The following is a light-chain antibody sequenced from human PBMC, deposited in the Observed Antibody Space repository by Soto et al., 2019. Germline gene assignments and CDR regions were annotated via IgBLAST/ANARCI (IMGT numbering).Light chain of an antibody. CDR2: GNS. Sequence: QSVLTPPPSVSGAPGQRVTLSCTGSSSNIGAGYDVHWYQQLPGTAPKLLIYGNSNRPSGVPDRFSGSKSGTSASLAITGLQAEDEADYYCQSYDSSLSGFYVFGTGTKLTVL. CDR1: SSNIGAGYD. CDR3: QSYDSSLSGFYV. J-gene: IGLJ1*01. V-gene: IGLV1-40*01.